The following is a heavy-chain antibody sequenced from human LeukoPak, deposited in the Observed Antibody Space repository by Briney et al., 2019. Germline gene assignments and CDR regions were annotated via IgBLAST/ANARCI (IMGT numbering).Heavy chain of an antibody. CDR1: GGSISSSSYY. J-gene: IGHJ5*02. CDR2: IYYSGST. CDR3: ARDSWFDP. V-gene: IGHV4-39*07. Sequence: SETLSLTCTISGGSISSSSYYWGWIRQPPGKGLEWIGSIYYSGSTYYNPSLKSRVTISVDTSKNQFSLKLSSVTAEDTAVYYCARDSWFDPWGQGTLVTVSS.